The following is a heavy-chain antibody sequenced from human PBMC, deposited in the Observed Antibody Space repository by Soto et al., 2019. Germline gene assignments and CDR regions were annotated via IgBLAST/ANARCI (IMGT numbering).Heavy chain of an antibody. D-gene: IGHD6-13*01. CDR3: ARVIAAAGNFDY. CDR2: IYHSGTT. V-gene: IGHV4-38-2*01. Sequence: SETLSLTCAVSGDSISRGFHWAWIRQPPGKGLEWVASIYHSGTTYYNPSLTSRVLISVDKSKNQFSLKLSSVTAADTAVYYCARVIAAAGNFDYWGQGTLVTVSS. CDR1: GDSISRGFH. J-gene: IGHJ4*02.